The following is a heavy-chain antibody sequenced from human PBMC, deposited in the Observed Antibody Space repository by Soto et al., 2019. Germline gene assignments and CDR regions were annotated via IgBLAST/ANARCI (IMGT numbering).Heavy chain of an antibody. CDR2: ISYDGSNK. V-gene: IGHV3-30*18. Sequence: VGTLRLSCAASGFTFSSYGMHWVRQAPGKGLEWVAVISYDGSNKYYADSVKGRFTISRDNSKNTLYLQMNSLRAEDTAVYYCAKVLRGGTVALDNAFDIWGQGTMVTVSS. CDR1: GFTFSSYG. D-gene: IGHD4-17*01. CDR3: AKVLRGGTVALDNAFDI. J-gene: IGHJ3*02.